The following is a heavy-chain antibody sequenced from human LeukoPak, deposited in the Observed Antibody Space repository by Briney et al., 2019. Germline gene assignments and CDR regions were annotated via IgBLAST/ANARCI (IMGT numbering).Heavy chain of an antibody. D-gene: IGHD2-2*02. J-gene: IGHJ3*02. Sequence: GRSLRLSCAASGFTFSTYATHWVRQAPGKGLEWVAVISYDGSNTYYADSVKGRFTVSRDNSKTTLYLLMNSLRAEDTAVYYCARDKDCSSTSCYNAFDIWGQGTMVTVS. CDR1: GFTFSTYA. V-gene: IGHV3-30*04. CDR3: ARDKDCSSTSCYNAFDI. CDR2: ISYDGSNT.